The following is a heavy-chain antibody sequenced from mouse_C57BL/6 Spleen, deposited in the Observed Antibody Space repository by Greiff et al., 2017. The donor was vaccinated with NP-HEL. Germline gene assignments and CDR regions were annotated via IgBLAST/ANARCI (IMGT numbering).Heavy chain of an antibody. CDR1: GFTFSSYA. CDR3: ARDGAPLANWESSFAY. J-gene: IGHJ3*01. CDR2: ISDGGSYT. Sequence: EVQLVESGGGLVKPGGSLKLSCAASGFTFSSYAMSWVRQTPEKRLEWVATISDGGSYTYYPDNVKGRFTISRDNAKNNLYLQMIHLKSEDTAMYYCARDGAPLANWESSFAYWGQGTLVTVSA. V-gene: IGHV5-4*01. D-gene: IGHD4-1*01.